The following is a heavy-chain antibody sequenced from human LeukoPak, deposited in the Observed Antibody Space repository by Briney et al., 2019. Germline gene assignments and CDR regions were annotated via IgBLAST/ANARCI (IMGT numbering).Heavy chain of an antibody. J-gene: IGHJ6*03. CDR3: ARARIAAHYYYYYMDV. Sequence: GGSLRLSCAASGYTFSDYYMSWISQAPGRGLEWVSYISSSGSTIYYADSVKGRFTISRDNAKNSLYLQMNSLRAEDTAVYYCARARIAAHYYYYYMDVWGKGTTVTVSS. CDR1: GYTFSDYY. V-gene: IGHV3-11*01. CDR2: ISSSGSTI. D-gene: IGHD6-6*01.